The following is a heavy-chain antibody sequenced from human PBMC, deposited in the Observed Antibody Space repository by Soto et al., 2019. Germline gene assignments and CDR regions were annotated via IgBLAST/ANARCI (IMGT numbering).Heavy chain of an antibody. D-gene: IGHD2-15*01. J-gene: IGHJ5*02. Sequence: VQLVQSGAEVKKPGSSVKVSCKASGGTFSSYAISWVRQAPGQGLEWMGGIIPIFGTANYAQKFQGRVTITADESTSTAYMELSSLRSEDTAVYYCASMLGYCSGGSCYGWFDPWGQGTLVTVSS. CDR3: ASMLGYCSGGSCYGWFDP. CDR1: GGTFSSYA. CDR2: IIPIFGTA. V-gene: IGHV1-69*12.